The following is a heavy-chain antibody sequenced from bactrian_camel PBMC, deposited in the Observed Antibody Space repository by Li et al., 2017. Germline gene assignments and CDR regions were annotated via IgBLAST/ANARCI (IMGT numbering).Heavy chain of an antibody. V-gene: IGHV3S53*01. D-gene: IGHD4*01. J-gene: IGHJ4*01. Sequence: QVQLVESGGGSVQAGGSLRLSCVASGWTYKYHCRGWFRQAPGKPREGVASIDGDGTTHYVSDVKGRFTISKENAKNTLYLQMNSLKLEDTAMYYCAADPPPSFALGGSCRDAPDDYQFSGQGTQVTVS. CDR1: GWTYKYHC. CDR2: IDGDGTT.